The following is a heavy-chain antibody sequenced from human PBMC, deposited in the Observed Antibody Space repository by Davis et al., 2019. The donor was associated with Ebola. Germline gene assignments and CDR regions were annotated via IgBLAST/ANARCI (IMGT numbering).Heavy chain of an antibody. CDR3: ARVDYDFWSGYYGGNWFDP. V-gene: IGHV4-59*11. CDR2: ISYSGST. D-gene: IGHD3-3*01. J-gene: IGHJ5*02. CDR1: GGSTRPHY. Sequence: SETLSLTCTVSGGSTRPHYWRWIRQSPGKGLEWIGYISYSGSTNYHPSLKSRVTISVDTSKNQFSLKLSSVTAADTAVYYCARVDYDFWSGYYGGNWFDPWGQGTLVTVSS.